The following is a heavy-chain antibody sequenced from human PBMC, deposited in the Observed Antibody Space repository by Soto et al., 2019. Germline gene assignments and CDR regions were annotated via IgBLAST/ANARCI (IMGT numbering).Heavy chain of an antibody. CDR3: ARDVPVTAVPLWDY. V-gene: IGHV1-18*01. Sequence: QVQLVQSGAEVKKPGASVKVSCKTSGYTFANYGISWVRQAPGQGLGWMARISAYNGNTKYAEKFQGRVTMTTDTSSTTADMELRSLRADDTAVYYCARDVPVTAVPLWDYWGQGTLVTVSS. J-gene: IGHJ4*02. CDR1: GYTFANYG. D-gene: IGHD2-21*01. CDR2: ISAYNGNT.